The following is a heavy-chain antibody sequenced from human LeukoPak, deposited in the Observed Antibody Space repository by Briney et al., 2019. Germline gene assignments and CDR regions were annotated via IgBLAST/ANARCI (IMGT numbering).Heavy chain of an antibody. CDR3: ARHLYNSSWFYFYYYMDV. Sequence: SETLSLTCTVSGGSISSGSYYWSWIRQPAGKGLEWIGRIYTSGSTNYNPSLKSRVTISVDTSKNQFSLKLSSVTAADTAVYYCARHLYNSSWFYFYYYMDVWGKGTTVTISS. V-gene: IGHV4-61*02. D-gene: IGHD6-13*01. CDR2: IYTSGST. CDR1: GGSISSGSYY. J-gene: IGHJ6*03.